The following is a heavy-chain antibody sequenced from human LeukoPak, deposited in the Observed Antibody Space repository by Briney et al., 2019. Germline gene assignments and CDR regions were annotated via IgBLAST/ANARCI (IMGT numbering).Heavy chain of an antibody. CDR1: GYTFTSYY. D-gene: IGHD3-22*01. Sequence: ASVKVSCKASGYTFTSYYMHWVRQAPGQGLEWMGIINPSGGSTSDAQKFQGRVTMTRDMSTSTVYMELSSLRSEDTAVYYCARDISPSYYYDSSGYSDYWGQGTLVTVSS. CDR3: ARDISPSYYYDSSGYSDY. CDR2: INPSGGST. V-gene: IGHV1-46*01. J-gene: IGHJ4*02.